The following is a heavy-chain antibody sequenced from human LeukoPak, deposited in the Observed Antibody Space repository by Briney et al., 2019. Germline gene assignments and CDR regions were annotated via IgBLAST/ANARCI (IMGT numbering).Heavy chain of an antibody. CDR3: ARIDSSGYYNYFDY. V-gene: IGHV3-48*04. CDR1: GFSFSYHG. CDR2: ISSSGSTI. J-gene: IGHJ4*02. Sequence: GGSLRLSCAASGFSFSYHGMNWVRQAPGKGLEWVSYISSSGSTIYYADSVKGRFTISRDNAKNSLYLQMNSLRAEDTAVYYCARIDSSGYYNYFDYWGQGTLVTVSS. D-gene: IGHD3-22*01.